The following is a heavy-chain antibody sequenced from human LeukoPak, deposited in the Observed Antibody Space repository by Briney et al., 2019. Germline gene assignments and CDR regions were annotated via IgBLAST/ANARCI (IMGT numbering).Heavy chain of an antibody. J-gene: IGHJ4*02. CDR2: ISRDGSTP. CDR1: GFIFDDSL. V-gene: IGHV3-43*01. CDR3: ARDIRGDYFDS. D-gene: IGHD3-16*01. Sequence: GGSLRLSCVASGFIFDDSLMHWVRQAPGKGLEWISLISRDGSTPYYADSVKGRFTISRDNSKNSLFLQMNSLTPEDTAVYYCARDIRGDYFDSWGQGTLVTVSS.